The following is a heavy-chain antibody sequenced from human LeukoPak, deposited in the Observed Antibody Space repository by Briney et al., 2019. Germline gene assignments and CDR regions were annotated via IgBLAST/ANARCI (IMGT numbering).Heavy chain of an antibody. D-gene: IGHD3-16*02. V-gene: IGHV4-34*01. CDR2: INHSGST. J-gene: IGHJ4*02. CDR1: GGSFSGYY. CDR3: ARGQPNYDYVWGSYRYSVGYFDY. Sequence: SETLSLTCAVYGGSFSGYYWSWIRQPPGKGLEWIGEINHSGSTNYNPSLKSRVTISVETSKNQFSLKLSSVTAADTAVYYCARGQPNYDYVWGSYRYSVGYFDYWGRGTLVTVSS.